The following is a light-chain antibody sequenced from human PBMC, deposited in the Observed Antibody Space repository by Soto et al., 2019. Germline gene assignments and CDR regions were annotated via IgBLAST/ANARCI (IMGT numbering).Light chain of an antibody. V-gene: IGKV1-9*01. CDR2: AAS. J-gene: IGKJ1*01. CDR1: QGISRY. Sequence: IQLTQSPSSLSASVGDRVTITCRASQGISRYLAWYQQKPGKAPMLLIYAASTLLSGVPSRFSGSGSGTEFTLTISSLQSEDFAVYYCQQYNNWPTFGQGTKVE. CDR3: QQYNNWPT.